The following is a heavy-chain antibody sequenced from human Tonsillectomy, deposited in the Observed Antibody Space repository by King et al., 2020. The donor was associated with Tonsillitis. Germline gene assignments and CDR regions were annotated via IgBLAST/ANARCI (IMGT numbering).Heavy chain of an antibody. J-gene: IGHJ4*02. Sequence: QLQESGPGLVKPSQTLSLTCTVSGVSINSGGYYWSWIRQHPGKGLEWIGYIYYSGSSYYNPSLKSRVTISVDTSKNQFSLNLRSVTAADTAVYYCAITTIWFGELFPKGYFDYWGQGTLVTVSS. CDR1: GVSINSGGYY. CDR3: AITTIWFGELFPKGYFDY. D-gene: IGHD3-10*01. V-gene: IGHV4-31*03. CDR2: IYYSGSS.